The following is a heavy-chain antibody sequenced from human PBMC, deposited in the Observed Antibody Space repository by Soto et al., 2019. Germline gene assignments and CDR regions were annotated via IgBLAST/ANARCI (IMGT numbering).Heavy chain of an antibody. CDR2: ISSSGSTI. D-gene: IGHD3-16*02. CDR3: ARDKNTYDYIWGSYLSAFDY. CDR1: GFTFSDYY. Sequence: GGSLRLSCAASGFTFSDYYMSWIRQAPWKGLEWVSYISSSGSTIYYADSVKGRFTISRDNAKNSLYLQMNSLRAEDTAVYYCARDKNTYDYIWGSYLSAFDYWGQGTLVTVSS. V-gene: IGHV3-11*01. J-gene: IGHJ4*02.